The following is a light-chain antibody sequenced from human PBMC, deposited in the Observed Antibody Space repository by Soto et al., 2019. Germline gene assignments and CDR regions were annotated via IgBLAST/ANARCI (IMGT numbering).Light chain of an antibody. Sequence: QSVLTQPPSVSGAPGQRVTISCTGSASNIGAGYDVHWYQHLPGTAPKLLIFGNTNRPSGVPHRFSGSRSGTSASLAITGLQAEDEADYYCQSYDSSRRGIFGGGTKVTVL. J-gene: IGLJ2*01. CDR1: ASNIGAGYD. CDR3: QSYDSSRRGI. V-gene: IGLV1-40*01. CDR2: GNT.